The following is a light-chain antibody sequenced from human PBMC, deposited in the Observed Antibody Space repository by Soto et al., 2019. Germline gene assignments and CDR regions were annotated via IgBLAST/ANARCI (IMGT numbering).Light chain of an antibody. CDR3: QSYDSSLSGWG. V-gene: IGLV1-40*01. CDR1: SSNIGAGYN. CDR2: GNS. Sequence: QSVLTQPPSVSGAPGQRVTISCTGSSSNIGAGYNVHWYQQLPGTAPKLLIYGNSNRPSGVPDRFSGSKSGTSASLAITGLQSEDEADYSWQSYDSSLSGWGFGGGTKLTVL. J-gene: IGLJ3*02.